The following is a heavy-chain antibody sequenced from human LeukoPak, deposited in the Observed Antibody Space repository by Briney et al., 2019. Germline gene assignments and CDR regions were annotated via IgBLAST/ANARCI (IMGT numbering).Heavy chain of an antibody. D-gene: IGHD5-18*01. V-gene: IGHV1-2*02. CDR1: GYTFTGYY. CDR3: AIHVDTAMATGY. J-gene: IGHJ4*02. CDR2: INPNSGGT. Sequence: GASVKNSCKVSGYTFTGYYMHWVRQAPRQGLERMGWINPNSGGTNYAQKSQDRVTMTRDTSNSTAYMELSRLRSDDTAVYYCAIHVDTAMATGYWGQGTLVTVSS.